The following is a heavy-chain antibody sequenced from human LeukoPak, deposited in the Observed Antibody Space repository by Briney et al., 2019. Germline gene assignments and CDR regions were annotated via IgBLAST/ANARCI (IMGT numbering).Heavy chain of an antibody. J-gene: IGHJ4*02. CDR1: GGSISSYY. V-gene: IGHV4-59*01. Sequence: SETLSLTCTVSGGSISSYYWSWIRQPPGKGLEWIGHIYYSGSTNYTPSPKSRVSISVDTSKNQLSLKLSSVTAADTAVYYCARGGWSGSYFDYWGQGTLVTVSS. CDR3: ARGGWSGSYFDY. CDR2: IYYSGST. D-gene: IGHD1-26*01.